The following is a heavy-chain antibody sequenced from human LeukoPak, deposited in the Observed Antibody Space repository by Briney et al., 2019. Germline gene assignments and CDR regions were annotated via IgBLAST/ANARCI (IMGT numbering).Heavy chain of an antibody. J-gene: IGHJ4*02. D-gene: IGHD2-2*01. V-gene: IGHV4-38-2*01. CDR3: ASSGVVVPAVDFDY. CDR1: GYSISSGYY. CDR2: IYHSVNT. Sequence: PSETLSLTCAVSGYSISSGYYWGWIRQPPGKGLEWIGSIYHSVNTYYNASLKSRVTISVDTSKNQFYLKLSSVTAADTAVYYCASSGVVVPAVDFDYWGQGTLVTVSS.